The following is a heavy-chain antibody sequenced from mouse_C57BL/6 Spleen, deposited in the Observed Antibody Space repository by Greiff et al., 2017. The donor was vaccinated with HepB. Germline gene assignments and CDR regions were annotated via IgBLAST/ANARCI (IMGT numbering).Heavy chain of an antibody. CDR3: ARLFMLGNAMDY. Sequence: QVQLKESGAELVKPGASVKISCKASGYAFSSYWMNWVKQRPGQGLEWIGQIYPGDGDTNYNGKFKGKATLTADKSSSTAYMQLSSLTSEDSAVYFCARLFMLGNAMDYWGQGTSVTVSS. CDR2: IYPGDGDT. J-gene: IGHJ4*01. CDR1: GYAFSSYW. D-gene: IGHD3-3*01. V-gene: IGHV1-80*01.